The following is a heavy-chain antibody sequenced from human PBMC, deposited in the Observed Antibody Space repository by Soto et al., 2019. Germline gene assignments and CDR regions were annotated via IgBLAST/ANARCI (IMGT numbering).Heavy chain of an antibody. V-gene: IGHV4-4*07. CDR1: CTSVSNYY. Sequence: SETLSLTCSVSCTSVSNYYWGWIRQPAGKGLEHIGRIYTSGSTSYNPSLKSRVTMSMDTSQTQIYLNLTSVTAADTAVYYCARGGIQLSYAFDYWGQGILVTVSS. J-gene: IGHJ4*02. CDR3: ARGGIQLSYAFDY. CDR2: IYTSGST. D-gene: IGHD5-18*01.